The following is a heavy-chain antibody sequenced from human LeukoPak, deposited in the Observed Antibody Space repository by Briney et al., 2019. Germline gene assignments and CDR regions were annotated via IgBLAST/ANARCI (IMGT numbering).Heavy chain of an antibody. CDR3: ARTRGAFDI. V-gene: IGHV4-34*01. CDR1: GGSFSGYY. J-gene: IGHJ3*02. CDR2: INHSGST. Sequence: SETLSLTCAVYGGSFSGYYWSWIRQPPGKGLEWIGEINHSGSTNYNPSLKSRVTISVDTSKNQFSLKLSSVTAADTAVYYCARTRGAFDIWGQGTMVTVSS.